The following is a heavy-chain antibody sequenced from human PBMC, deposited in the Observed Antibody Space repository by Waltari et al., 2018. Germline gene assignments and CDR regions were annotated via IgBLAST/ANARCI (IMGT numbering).Heavy chain of an antibody. D-gene: IGHD1-26*01. CDR3: AREGEAGDWFDP. Sequence: QVQLQESGPGLVKPSETLSLTCTVSGGSISSYYWSWPRQPPGKGLDCICYINYSGSTNYNPSLKSRVPIPAARSKNQSSLKLSSVTAADTAVYYCAREGEAGDWFDPWGQGTLVTVSS. V-gene: IGHV4-59*01. CDR2: INYSGST. CDR1: GGSISSYY. J-gene: IGHJ5*02.